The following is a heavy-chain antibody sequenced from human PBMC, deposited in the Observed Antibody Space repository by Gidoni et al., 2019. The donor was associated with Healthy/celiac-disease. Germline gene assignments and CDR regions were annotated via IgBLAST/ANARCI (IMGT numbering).Heavy chain of an antibody. CDR1: GYSFTRYW. D-gene: IGHD2-8*01. Sequence: EVQLVQSGAELKKPGESLRISCKGSGYSFTRYWISWVRQMPGNGLEWMGRIDPSDSYTNYSPSFQGHVTISADKSISTAYLQWSSLKASDTAMYYCARHPFDIVLTRGYYGMDVWGQGTTVTVSS. V-gene: IGHV5-10-1*03. J-gene: IGHJ6*02. CDR2: IDPSDSYT. CDR3: ARHPFDIVLTRGYYGMDV.